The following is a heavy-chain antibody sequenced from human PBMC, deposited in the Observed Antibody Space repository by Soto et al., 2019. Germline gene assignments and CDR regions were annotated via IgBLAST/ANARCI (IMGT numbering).Heavy chain of an antibody. D-gene: IGHD3-16*01. Sequence: ASVKVSCKAFGYTFTSYDINWVRQATGQGLEWMGWMNPNSGNTGYAQRFQGRVTMTTNTSISTAYMELSSLRSEDTAVYYCARELTSRAVDYWGQGTLVTVSS. V-gene: IGHV1-8*01. CDR3: ARELTSRAVDY. J-gene: IGHJ4*02. CDR1: GYTFTSYD. CDR2: MNPNSGNT.